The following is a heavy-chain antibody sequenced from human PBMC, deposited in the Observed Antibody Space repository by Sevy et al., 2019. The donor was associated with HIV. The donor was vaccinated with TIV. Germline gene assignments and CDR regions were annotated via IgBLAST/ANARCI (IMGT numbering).Heavy chain of an antibody. J-gene: IGHJ3*02. D-gene: IGHD3-22*01. Sequence: GGSLRLSCAASGFTFSSYAIHWVRQAPGKGLEWVTLISYDGSNKHYVDSVKGRFSISRDNSKNTVYLQMNSLRAEDTAVYYCAKAWGYQSSGSSLDAFDIWGQGIMVTVS. CDR2: ISYDGSNK. CDR3: AKAWGYQSSGSSLDAFDI. CDR1: GFTFSSYA. V-gene: IGHV3-30*18.